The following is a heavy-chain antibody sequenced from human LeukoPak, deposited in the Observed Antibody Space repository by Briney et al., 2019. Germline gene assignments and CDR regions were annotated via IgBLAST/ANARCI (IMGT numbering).Heavy chain of an antibody. J-gene: IGHJ5*02. CDR1: GFTFSSYA. Sequence: GGSLRLSCAASGFTFSSYAMSWVRQAPGKGLEWVSAISGSGGSKYYADSVKGRFTISRDNSKNTLYLQMNSLRAEDTAVYYCAKENTPRYYYGSGTSRGWFDPWGQGTLVTVSS. D-gene: IGHD3-10*01. CDR3: AKENTPRYYYGSGTSRGWFDP. V-gene: IGHV3-23*01. CDR2: ISGSGGSK.